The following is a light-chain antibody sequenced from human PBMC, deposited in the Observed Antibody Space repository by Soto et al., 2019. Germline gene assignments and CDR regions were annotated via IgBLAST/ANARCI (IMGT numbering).Light chain of an antibody. CDR3: HQSYDLPHT. Sequence: DIQMTQSPSSLSAYVGDRVTITCRARQDIVNFLNWYQQIPGKAPRLLLYAACSLQSGVPSRFSGRGSGTDFTLTISSLQPEDSATYYCHQSYDLPHTFXQGTKVDIK. J-gene: IGKJ2*01. CDR1: QDIVNF. CDR2: AAC. V-gene: IGKV1-39*01.